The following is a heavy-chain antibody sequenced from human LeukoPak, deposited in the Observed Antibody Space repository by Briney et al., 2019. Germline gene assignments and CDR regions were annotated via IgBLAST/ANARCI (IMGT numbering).Heavy chain of an antibody. CDR1: GFTFSSYG. Sequence: HPGGSLRLSCAASGFTFSSYGMSWVRQAPGKGLEWVSAISGSGGSTYYADSVKGRFTISRDNAKNSLYLQMNSLRAEDTAVYYCARADEMAADDYWGQGTLVTVSS. CDR2: ISGSGGST. J-gene: IGHJ4*02. D-gene: IGHD5-24*01. CDR3: ARADEMAADDY. V-gene: IGHV3-23*01.